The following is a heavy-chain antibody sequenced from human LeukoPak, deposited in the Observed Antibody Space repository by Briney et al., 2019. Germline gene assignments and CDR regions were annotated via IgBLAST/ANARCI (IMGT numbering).Heavy chain of an antibody. J-gene: IGHJ4*02. CDR2: VWFDGSKT. CDR1: GFIFSNSG. D-gene: IGHD5-18*01. V-gene: IGHV3-33*01. CDR3: YSYGPFDY. Sequence: GGSLRLSCTVSGFIFSNSGMHWVRRAPGKGLEWVAVVWFDGSKTYYGDSVKGRFTISRDNSKNTLYLQMDSLRVVDTAVYRRYSYGPFDYWGQGTLVTVSS.